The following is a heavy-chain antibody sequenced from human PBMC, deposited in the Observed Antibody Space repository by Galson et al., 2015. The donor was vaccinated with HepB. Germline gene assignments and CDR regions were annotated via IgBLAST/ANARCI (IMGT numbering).Heavy chain of an antibody. V-gene: IGHV1-69*13. CDR1: GGTFSSYA. CDR2: IIPIFGTA. CDR3: ASNIIRYCSSTSCYTWGSAPYD. Sequence: SVKVSCKASGGTFSSYAISWVRQAPGQGLEWMGGIIPIFGTANYAQKFQGRVTITADESTSTAYMELSSLRSEDTAVYYCASNIIRYCSSTSCYTWGSAPYDWGQGTLVTVSS. J-gene: IGHJ4*02. D-gene: IGHD2-2*02.